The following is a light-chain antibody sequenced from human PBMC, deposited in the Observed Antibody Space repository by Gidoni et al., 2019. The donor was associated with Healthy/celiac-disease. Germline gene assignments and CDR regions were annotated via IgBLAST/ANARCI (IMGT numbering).Light chain of an antibody. V-gene: IGKV1-39*01. CDR3: QQSYSTPLT. Sequence: DIQMTQSPSSLSASVGDRVTITCRASQSISSYLNWYQQKPGKPPNLLIYSASSLQSGVPSRFSGSGSWTDVTLTISSLQPEDFATYYCQQSYSTPLTFGGGTKVEIK. CDR2: SAS. J-gene: IGKJ4*01. CDR1: QSISSY.